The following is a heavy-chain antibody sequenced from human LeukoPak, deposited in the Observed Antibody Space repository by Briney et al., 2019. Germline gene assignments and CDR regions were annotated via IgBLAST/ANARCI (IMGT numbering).Heavy chain of an antibody. CDR1: GFTFSSYA. CDR2: ISHDGSNK. CDR3: ARDATRGGDNDY. Sequence: GGSLRLSCAASGFTFSSYAMHWVRQAPGKGLEWVAVISHDGSNKYYADSVKGRFTISRDNSKNTLYLQMSSLRADDTAVYYCARDATRGGDNDYWGQGTRVIVSS. V-gene: IGHV3-30-3*01. J-gene: IGHJ4*02. D-gene: IGHD2-21*02.